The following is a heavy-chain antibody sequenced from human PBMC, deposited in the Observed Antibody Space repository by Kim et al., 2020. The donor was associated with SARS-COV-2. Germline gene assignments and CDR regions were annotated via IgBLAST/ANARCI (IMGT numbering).Heavy chain of an antibody. Sequence: SETLSLTCTVSGGSISSYYWSWIRQPPGKGLEWIGYIYYSGSSNYNPSLKSRVTISVDTSKNQFSLKLSSVTAADTAVYYCARHARWSIFGVVIISYFDYWGQGTLVTVSS. V-gene: IGHV4-59*08. J-gene: IGHJ4*02. CDR1: GGSISSYY. CDR3: ARHARWSIFGVVIISYFDY. CDR2: IYYSGSS. D-gene: IGHD3-3*01.